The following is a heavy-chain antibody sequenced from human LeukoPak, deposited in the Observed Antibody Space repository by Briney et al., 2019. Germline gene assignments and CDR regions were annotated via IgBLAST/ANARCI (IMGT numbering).Heavy chain of an antibody. D-gene: IGHD2-2*01. V-gene: IGHV1-2*02. Sequence: ASVKVSCKASGYSFTDYYLHWVRQAPGQGLEWMGWINPNSGGTNYAQKFQGRVTMTRDTSISTAYMELSRLRSDDTAVYYCARDGTSTDDYWGQGTLVTVSS. J-gene: IGHJ4*02. CDR2: INPNSGGT. CDR1: GYSFTDYY. CDR3: ARDGTSTDDY.